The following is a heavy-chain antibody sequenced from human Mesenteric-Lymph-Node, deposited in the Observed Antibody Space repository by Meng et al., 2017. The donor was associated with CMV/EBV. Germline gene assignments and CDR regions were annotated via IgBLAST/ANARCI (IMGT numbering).Heavy chain of an antibody. Sequence: QGQLQEAGPGLVKPSETLSLTCIVSGVSVTSGAYHWSWIRPSPGKGLEWIGYIYGTGITIYNPSLKSRVTILLETSKNQFSLKLNSVTTADTAVYYCAKSRSSTPGIVDDWGQGTLVTVSS. D-gene: IGHD2/OR15-2a*01. V-gene: IGHV4-61*08. CDR3: AKSRSSTPGIVDD. J-gene: IGHJ4*02. CDR2: IYGTGIT. CDR1: GVSVTSGAYH.